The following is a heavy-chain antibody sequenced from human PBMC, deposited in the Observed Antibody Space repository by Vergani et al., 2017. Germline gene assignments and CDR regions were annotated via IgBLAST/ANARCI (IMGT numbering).Heavy chain of an antibody. V-gene: IGHV4-39*01. CDR1: GVSIGSNSYY. CDR2: IYYTGTT. J-gene: IGHJ6*02. Sequence: QVQLQESGPGLVKPSETLSLTCTVSGVSIGSNSYYWGWIQPPGKGLEWIGTIYYTGTTYYNEAHKSRLTISVDTSKNQFSLNLTSVTAADTAVYYCARGNSAYPSSGMDVWGQGTTVIVSS. CDR3: ARGNSAYPSSGMDV. D-gene: IGHD1/OR15-1a*01.